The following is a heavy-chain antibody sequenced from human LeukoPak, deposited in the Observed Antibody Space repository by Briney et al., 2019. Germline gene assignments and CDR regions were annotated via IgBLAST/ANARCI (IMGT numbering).Heavy chain of an antibody. D-gene: IGHD2-2*01. CDR3: VRDGGYQLLVI. CDR1: GYTFTDYA. Sequence: ASVKVSCKASGYTFTDYAVHWVRQAPGQSLEWMGYINGGNGKTEYSQKFQGRLTITRDISATTAYMELSSLRSEDTAVYYCVRDGGYQLLVIWGRGTLIPVAS. V-gene: IGHV1-3*01. J-gene: IGHJ4*02. CDR2: INGGNGKT.